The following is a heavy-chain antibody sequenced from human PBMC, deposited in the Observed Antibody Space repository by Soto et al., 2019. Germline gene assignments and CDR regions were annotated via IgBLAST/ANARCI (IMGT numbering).Heavy chain of an antibody. D-gene: IGHD6-6*01. CDR3: ARDTLTSIAARSYYYSMDV. CDR2: IYYSAST. CDR1: GGSISSGDYY. V-gene: IGHV4-30-4*01. J-gene: IGHJ6*02. Sequence: SETLSLTCTVSGGSISSGDYYWSWIRQPPGKGLEWIGYIYYSASTYYNPSLKSRVTISVDTSKNQFSLKLSSVTAADTAVYYCARDTLTSIAARSYYYSMDVWGQGTTVTVSS.